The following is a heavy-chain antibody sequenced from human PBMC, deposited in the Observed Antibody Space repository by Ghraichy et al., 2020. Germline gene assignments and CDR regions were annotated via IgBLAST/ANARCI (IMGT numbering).Heavy chain of an antibody. CDR3: ARVKAGAHDS. D-gene: IGHD4/OR15-4a*01. V-gene: IGHV4-59*01. J-gene: IGHJ4*02. CDR2: IYYRGNT. Sequence: SETLSLTCTVSGDSISNYYWSWIRQPPGKGLEWIGYIYYRGNTNYNPSLKSRVTISVDVSKNQFSLKLSSVTAADTAVYYCARVKAGAHDSWGQGTLVTVSS. CDR1: GDSISNYY.